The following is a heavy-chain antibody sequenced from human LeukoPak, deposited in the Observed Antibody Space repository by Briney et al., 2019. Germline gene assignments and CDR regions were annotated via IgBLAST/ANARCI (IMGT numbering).Heavy chain of an antibody. Sequence: PGGSLRLSCAASGFTFSSYDMHWVRQATGKGLEWVSAIGTAGDTYYPGSVKGRFTISRENAKNSLYLQMNSLRAGDTAVYYCARSLGLDCSGRSCYVSYFDYWGQGTLVTVSS. V-gene: IGHV3-13*01. CDR3: ARSLGLDCSGRSCYVSYFDY. J-gene: IGHJ4*02. CDR2: IGTAGDT. D-gene: IGHD2-15*01. CDR1: GFTFSSYD.